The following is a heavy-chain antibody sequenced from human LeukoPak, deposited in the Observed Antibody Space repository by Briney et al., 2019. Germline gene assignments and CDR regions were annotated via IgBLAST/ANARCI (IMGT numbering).Heavy chain of an antibody. CDR3: ASQDPGYSSVWH. J-gene: IGHJ1*01. V-gene: IGHV4-4*07. D-gene: IGHD6-25*01. CDR2: IYTSGST. Sequence: SETLSLTCTVSGGSISSYYWSWIRQPAGEGLEWIGRIYTSGSTNYNPSLKSRVTMSVDTSKNQFSLKLSSVTAADTAVYYCASQDPGYSSVWHWGQGTLVTVSP. CDR1: GGSISSYY.